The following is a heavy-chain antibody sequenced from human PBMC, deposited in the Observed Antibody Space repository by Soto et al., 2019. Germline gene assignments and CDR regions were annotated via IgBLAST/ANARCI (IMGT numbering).Heavy chain of an antibody. Sequence: QVQLVQSGAEVKKPGSSVKVSCKASGGTFSSYAISWVRQAPGQGLEWMGGIIPIFGTANYAQKFQGIVTLTADESTSTAYMELSSLRSEDTAVYYCARDLMPLYPSGSYYYYGMDVWGQGTTVTVSS. CDR1: GGTFSSYA. V-gene: IGHV1-69*12. CDR2: IIPIFGTA. D-gene: IGHD3-10*01. J-gene: IGHJ6*02. CDR3: ARDLMPLYPSGSYYYYGMDV.